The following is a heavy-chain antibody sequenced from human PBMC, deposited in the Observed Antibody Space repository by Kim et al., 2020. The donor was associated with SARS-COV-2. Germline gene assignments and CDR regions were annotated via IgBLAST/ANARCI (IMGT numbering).Heavy chain of an antibody. CDR3: AKDLNPWELLIFDF. D-gene: IGHD1-26*01. V-gene: IGHV3-23*01. J-gene: IGHJ4*02. CDR2: ISGSGGST. Sequence: GGSLRLSCAASGFTFSSYAMSWVRQAPGKGLQWVSTISGSGGSTNYADSVKGRFTISRDNSKNTVYLQMNSLSPEDTAVYYCAKDLNPWELLIFDFWGQGTLVTVSS. CDR1: GFTFSSYA.